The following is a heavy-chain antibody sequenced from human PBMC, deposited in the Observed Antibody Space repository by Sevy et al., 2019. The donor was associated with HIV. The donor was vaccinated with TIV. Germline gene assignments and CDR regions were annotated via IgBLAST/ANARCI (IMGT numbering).Heavy chain of an antibody. D-gene: IGHD3-22*01. Sequence: GGSLRLSCAASGFTFSNAWMSWVRQAPGKGLEWVGRIKSKTDGGTTDYAAPVKGRFTISRYDSKNTLYLQMNSMKFEDTAVYYCTADVSSGYYYGYYYYGMDVWGQGTTVTFSS. CDR1: GFTFSNAW. CDR2: IKSKTDGGTT. CDR3: TADVSSGYYYGYYYYGMDV. J-gene: IGHJ6*02. V-gene: IGHV3-15*01.